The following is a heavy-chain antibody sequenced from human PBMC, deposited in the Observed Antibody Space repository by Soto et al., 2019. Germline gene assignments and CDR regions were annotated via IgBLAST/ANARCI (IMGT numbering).Heavy chain of an antibody. CDR2: INHSGST. J-gene: IGHJ4*02. CDR3: ARTSPVAGGFYY. D-gene: IGHD6-19*01. CDR1: GGSFSGYY. V-gene: IGHV4-34*01. Sequence: SETLSLTCAVYGGSFSGYYWTWIRQPPGTGLEWIGEINHSGSTNYNPSLKSRVTISVDTSKNQFSLKLTSVTAADTAIYYCARTSPVAGGFYYWGQGILVTVSS.